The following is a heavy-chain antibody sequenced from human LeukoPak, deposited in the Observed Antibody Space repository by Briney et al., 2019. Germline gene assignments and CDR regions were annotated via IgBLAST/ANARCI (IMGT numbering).Heavy chain of an antibody. V-gene: IGHV3-23*01. Sequence: GGSLRLSCVASGFTFNNYAMTWVRQAPGKGLEWVSAISGSGYSAYYADSVKGRFTISRDNSKNTLYLQMNSLRAEDTAVYCCARALFSSGWYPSAYYFDYWGQGTLVTVSS. CDR1: GFTFNNYA. CDR2: ISGSGYSA. J-gene: IGHJ4*02. D-gene: IGHD6-19*01. CDR3: ARALFSSGWYPSAYYFDY.